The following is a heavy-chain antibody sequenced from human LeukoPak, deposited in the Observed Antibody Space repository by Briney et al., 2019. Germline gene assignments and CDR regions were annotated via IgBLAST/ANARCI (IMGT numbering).Heavy chain of an antibody. J-gene: IGHJ6*02. CDR2: ITGSGGST. Sequence: GGSLRLSCAASGFTFSSYGMMWVRQAPGKGLEWLSAITGSGGSTYYADSVKGRWTIARDNSKTTVYLQMHSLRAEDTALYYCAKANRNYYGMDVWGQGTTVTVSS. V-gene: IGHV3-23*01. CDR3: AKANRNYYGMDV. CDR1: GFTFSSYG. D-gene: IGHD2/OR15-2a*01.